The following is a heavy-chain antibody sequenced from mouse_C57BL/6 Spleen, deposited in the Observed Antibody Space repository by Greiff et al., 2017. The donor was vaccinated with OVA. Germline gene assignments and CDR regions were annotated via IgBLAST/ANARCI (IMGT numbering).Heavy chain of an antibody. D-gene: IGHD1-1*01. V-gene: IGHV1-53*01. Sequence: VPLQQPGTELVKPGASVTLSCKASGYTFTSYWMHWVKQRPGQGLEWIGNINPSNGGTNYNEKFKSKATLTVDKSSSTAYMQLSSLTSEDVAVYYCAREGDYYGSIVWFAYWGQGTLVTVSA. CDR2: INPSNGGT. J-gene: IGHJ3*01. CDR1: GYTFTSYW. CDR3: AREGDYYGSIVWFAY.